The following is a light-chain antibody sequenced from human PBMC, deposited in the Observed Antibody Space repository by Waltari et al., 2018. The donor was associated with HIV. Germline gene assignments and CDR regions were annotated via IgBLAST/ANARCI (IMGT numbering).Light chain of an antibody. CDR3: SSYAGSNNLL. V-gene: IGLV2-8*01. CDR1: SSDVGGYNY. CDR2: EVT. Sequence: QSALTQPPSASGSPGQSVTISCTGNSSDVGGYNYVSWYQQHPGKAPKLMIYEVTTRPSGVPDRFSGSKSGNTASLTVSGLQAEDEADYYGSSYAGSNNLLFGGGTKLTVL. J-gene: IGLJ2*01.